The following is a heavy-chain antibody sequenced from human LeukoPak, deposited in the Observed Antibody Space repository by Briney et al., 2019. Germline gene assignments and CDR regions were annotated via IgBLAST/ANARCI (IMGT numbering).Heavy chain of an antibody. J-gene: IGHJ4*02. V-gene: IGHV4-4*07. CDR1: GGSISSYY. Sequence: SETLSLTCTVSGGSISSYYWSWIRQPAGKGLEWIGRIYTSGSTNYNPSLKSRVTISVDTSKNQLSLKLSSVTAADTAVYYCARGGYSSGYYYFDYWGQGTLVTVSS. D-gene: IGHD3-22*01. CDR2: IYTSGST. CDR3: ARGGYSSGYYYFDY.